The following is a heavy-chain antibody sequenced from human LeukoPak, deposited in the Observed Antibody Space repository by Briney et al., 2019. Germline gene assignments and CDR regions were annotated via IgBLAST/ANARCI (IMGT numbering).Heavy chain of an antibody. V-gene: IGHV3-7*01. D-gene: IGHD6-13*01. CDR2: INQDGSTK. CDR3: ARDPGIAAAGTVGYFDS. CDR1: GFRFSSHW. J-gene: IGHJ4*02. Sequence: GGSLRLSCVASGFRFSSHWMSWVRHTPGKGLEWVANINQDGSTKYYRDFAKGRFTISRDNAQNSLYLQINSLRAEDTAVYYCARDPGIAAAGTVGYFDSWGQGILVTVSS.